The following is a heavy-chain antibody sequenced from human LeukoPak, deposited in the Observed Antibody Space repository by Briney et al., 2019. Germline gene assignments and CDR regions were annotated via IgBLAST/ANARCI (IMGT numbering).Heavy chain of an antibody. J-gene: IGHJ6*04. Sequence: ASLRLSCAASGFTFSSYWMHLVRPAPGKGLVLVSRINSDGSSTSYADSVKGRFTISRDNAKNTLYLQMNSLRAEDTAVYYCARGGHYDILTGYYYYYGMDVWGKGTTVTVSS. D-gene: IGHD3-9*01. CDR3: ARGGHYDILTGYYYYYGMDV. V-gene: IGHV3-74*01. CDR2: INSDGSST. CDR1: GFTFSSYW.